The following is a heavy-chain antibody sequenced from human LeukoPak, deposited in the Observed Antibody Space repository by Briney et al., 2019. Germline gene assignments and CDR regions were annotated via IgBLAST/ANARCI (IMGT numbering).Heavy chain of an antibody. J-gene: IGHJ4*02. V-gene: IGHV4-59*01. D-gene: IGHD6-19*01. CDR3: AGGSGSGWMVDS. CDR2: LHYSGTT. Sequence: SETLSLTCTVSGPSLSTYSCVWIRQPPGKGLEWIGHLHYSGTTNYNPSLKSRVTISVDTSKNQFSLKLSSVTAADTAVYYCAGGSGSGWMVDSWGQGILVTVSS. CDR1: GPSLSTYS.